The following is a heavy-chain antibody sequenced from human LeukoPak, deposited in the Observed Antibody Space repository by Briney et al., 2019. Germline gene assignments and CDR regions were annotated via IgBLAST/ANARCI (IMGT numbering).Heavy chain of an antibody. CDR2: IYYSGST. J-gene: IGHJ5*02. CDR3: ARERLTYYYGSGSYNNWFDP. Sequence: PSETLSLTCTVSGGSISSYYWSWIRQPPGKGLEWIGYIYYSGSTNYNPSLKSRVTISEDTSENQFSLKLSSVTAADTAVYYCARERLTYYYGSGSYNNWFDPWGQGTLVTVSS. D-gene: IGHD3-10*01. CDR1: GGSISSYY. V-gene: IGHV4-59*12.